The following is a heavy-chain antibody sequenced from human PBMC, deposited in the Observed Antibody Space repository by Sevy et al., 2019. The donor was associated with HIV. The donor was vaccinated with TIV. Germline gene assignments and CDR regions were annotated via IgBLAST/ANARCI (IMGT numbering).Heavy chain of an antibody. Sequence: GGSLRLSCAASGFIFDDYGMNWVRQAPGKGLEWVAGINWNGGSTGYAGSVEGRFTVSRDNAKNSLYLQMNILRAEDSGFYYCARERSRGGGCYYFDFWGQGTLVTVSS. D-gene: IGHD2-21*01. CDR3: ARERSRGGGCYYFDF. V-gene: IGHV3-20*04. CDR1: GFIFDDYG. J-gene: IGHJ4*02. CDR2: INWNGGST.